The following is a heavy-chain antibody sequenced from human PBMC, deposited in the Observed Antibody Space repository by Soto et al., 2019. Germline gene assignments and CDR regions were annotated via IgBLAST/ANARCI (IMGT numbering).Heavy chain of an antibody. D-gene: IGHD2-15*01. V-gene: IGHV3-30*18. CDR1: GFIFSNYG. Sequence: QVQLVESGGGVVQPGKSLRLSCAASGFIFSNYGMHWVRQAPGKGLEWVALISFDGKNRNYADSVKVRFTIYRDNPKNTLYLEMNSLRPEDTSFYYCAKRGAVVGGSEHPFFEYWGQGTLVTVSS. J-gene: IGHJ4*02. CDR3: AKRGAVVGGSEHPFFEY. CDR2: ISFDGKNR.